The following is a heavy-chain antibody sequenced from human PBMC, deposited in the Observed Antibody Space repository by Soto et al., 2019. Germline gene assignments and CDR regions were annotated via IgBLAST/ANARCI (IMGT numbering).Heavy chain of an antibody. J-gene: IGHJ6*02. V-gene: IGHV3-23*01. CDR2: ISGSGGST. CDR1: GFTFSSYA. CDR3: AKAGRLETRPMVV. Sequence: EVQLLESGGGLAQPGGSLRLSCAASGFTFSSYAMSWVRQAPGKGLEWVSAISGSGGSTYYADSVKGRFTISRDNSKNSLYLQMNSLRAEDTALYYCAKAGRLETRPMVVWGQGTTVTVSS. D-gene: IGHD1-1*01.